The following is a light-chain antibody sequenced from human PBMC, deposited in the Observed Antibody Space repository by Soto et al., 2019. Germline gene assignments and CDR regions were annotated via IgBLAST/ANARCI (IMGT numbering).Light chain of an antibody. V-gene: IGKV3D-15*01. J-gene: IGKJ5*01. CDR2: DIS. CDR3: QQYNDWPLP. CDR1: QSVSSN. Sequence: EIVMTRSPATLSVCPGERATLSFMASQSVSSNLAWYQQKPGQAPSLLIYDISARATGIPTRFSGSGSGTEFTLTISSLQSEDFAVYYCQQYNDWPLPFGGGTRLEI.